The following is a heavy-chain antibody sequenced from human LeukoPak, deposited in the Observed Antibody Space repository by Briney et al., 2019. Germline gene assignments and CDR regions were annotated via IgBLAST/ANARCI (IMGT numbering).Heavy chain of an antibody. CDR3: ARASSPATVGY. D-gene: IGHD1-26*01. V-gene: IGHV4-59*01. CDR1: GGSISSYY. Sequence: SETLSLTCTVSGGSISSYYWSWIRQPPGKGLEWIGYIYYSGSTNYNPSLKSRVTISVDTSKNQFSLKLSSVTAADTAVYYCARASSPATVGYWGQGILVTVSS. J-gene: IGHJ4*02. CDR2: IYYSGST.